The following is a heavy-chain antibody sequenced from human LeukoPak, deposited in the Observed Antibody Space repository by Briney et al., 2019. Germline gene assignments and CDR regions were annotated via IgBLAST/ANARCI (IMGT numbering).Heavy chain of an antibody. CDR3: AKVREVLLWFGELLYFDY. Sequence: GGSLRLSCAASGFTFSSYAMSWVRQAPGKGLEWVSAISGSGGSTYYADSVKGWFTISRDNSKNTLYLQMNSLRAEDTAVYYCAKVREVLLWFGELLYFDYWGQGTLVTVSS. CDR1: GFTFSSYA. V-gene: IGHV3-23*01. J-gene: IGHJ4*02. D-gene: IGHD3-10*01. CDR2: ISGSGGST.